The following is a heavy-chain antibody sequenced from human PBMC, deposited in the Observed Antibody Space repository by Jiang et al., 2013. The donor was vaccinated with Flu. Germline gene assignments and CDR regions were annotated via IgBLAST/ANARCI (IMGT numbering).Heavy chain of an antibody. D-gene: IGHD6-19*01. CDR2: ISYDGSNK. Sequence: VQLLESGGGVVQPGRSLRLSCAASGFTFSSYAMHWVRQAPGKGLEWVAVISYDGSNKYYADSVKGRFTISRDNSKNTLYLQMNSLRAEDTAVYYCARALDLLAVAGVDYWGQG. CDR1: GFTFSSYA. CDR3: ARALDLLAVAGVDY. V-gene: IGHV3-30-3*01. J-gene: IGHJ4*02.